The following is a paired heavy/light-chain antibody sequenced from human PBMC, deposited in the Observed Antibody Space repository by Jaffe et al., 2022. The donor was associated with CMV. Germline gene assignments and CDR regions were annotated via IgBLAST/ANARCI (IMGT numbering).Heavy chain of an antibody. Sequence: QVTLRESGPALVKPTQTLTLTCTFSGFSLTTSGLCVSWIRQSPGKALEWLARIDWNDDKYYNTSLKTRLAISKDSSKNQVVLTMTNMDPVDTATYYCARERRGWGRDYYYYFYMDVWGKGTRVTVSS. CDR2: IDWNDDK. J-gene: IGHJ6*03. V-gene: IGHV2-70*15. D-gene: IGHD3-16*01. CDR3: ARERRGWGRDYYYYFYMDV. CDR1: GFSLTTSGLC.
Light chain of an antibody. CDR2: DVS. V-gene: IGLV2-14*03. Sequence: QSALTQPASVSGSPGQSITISCTGTSSDVGIYNSVSWYQQLPGKAPKLMIFDVSNRPSGVSNRFSGSKSGNTASLTISGLQAEDEADYYCSPYTSSTSVVFGGGTKLTVL. CDR1: SSDVGIYNS. J-gene: IGLJ2*01. CDR3: SPYTSSTSVV.